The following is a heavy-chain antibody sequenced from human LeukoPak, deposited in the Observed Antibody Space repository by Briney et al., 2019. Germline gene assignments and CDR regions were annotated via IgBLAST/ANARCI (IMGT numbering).Heavy chain of an antibody. CDR3: TREDPYETGEPNWFDP. Sequence: GGSLRLSCAASGFTFSGSAMHWVRQASGKGLEWVGRIRGKANSYATAYVASVKGRFTISRDDSKNTAYLQMNSLKTEDTAVYYCTREDPYETGEPNWFDPWGQGTLVTVSS. J-gene: IGHJ5*02. CDR1: GFTFSGSA. CDR2: IRGKANSYAT. D-gene: IGHD5-12*01. V-gene: IGHV3-73*01.